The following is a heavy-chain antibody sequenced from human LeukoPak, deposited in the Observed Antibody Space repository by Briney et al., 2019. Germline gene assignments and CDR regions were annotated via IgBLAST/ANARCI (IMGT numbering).Heavy chain of an antibody. D-gene: IGHD1-26*01. CDR2: INPNSGGT. Sequence: ASVKVSCKASGYTFTSYYMHWVRQAPGQGLEWMGWINPNSGGTNYAQKFQGRVTMTRDTSISTAYMELSRLRSDDTAVYYCARDSVGATSEYYFDYWGQRTLVTVSS. CDR3: ARDSVGATSEYYFDY. V-gene: IGHV1-2*02. CDR1: GYTFTSYY. J-gene: IGHJ4*02.